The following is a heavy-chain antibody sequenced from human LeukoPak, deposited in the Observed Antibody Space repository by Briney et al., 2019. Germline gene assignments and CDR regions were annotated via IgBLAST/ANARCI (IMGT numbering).Heavy chain of an antibody. CDR1: GFTVSSNY. V-gene: IGHV3-66*01. CDR2: IYSGGST. D-gene: IGHD1-14*01. CDR3: ARDRGHGKFYFDY. J-gene: IGHJ4*02. Sequence: GGSLRLSCAASGFTVSSNYMSWVRQAPGKGLEWVSVIYSGGSTYYADSVKGRFTISRDNSKNTLHLQMNSLRAEDTAVYYCARDRGHGKFYFDYWGQGTLVTVSS.